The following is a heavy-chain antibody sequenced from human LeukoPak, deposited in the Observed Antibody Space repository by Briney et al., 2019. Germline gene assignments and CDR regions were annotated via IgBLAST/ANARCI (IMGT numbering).Heavy chain of an antibody. CDR1: GFTFSSYA. Sequence: GGSLRLSCAASGFTFSSYAMHWVRQAPGKGLEWVAVISYDGSNKYYADSVRGRFTVSRDNAKNTLYLQMNSLRAEDTAVYYCARDVPRTSGPWGQGTLVTVSS. V-gene: IGHV3-30-3*01. CDR3: ARDVPRTSGP. D-gene: IGHD3-10*01. J-gene: IGHJ5*02. CDR2: ISYDGSNK.